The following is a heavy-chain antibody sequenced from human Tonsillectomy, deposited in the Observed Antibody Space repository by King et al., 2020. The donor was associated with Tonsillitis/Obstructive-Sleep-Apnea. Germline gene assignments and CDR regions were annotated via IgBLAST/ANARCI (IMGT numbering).Heavy chain of an antibody. CDR2: ISGRGGNT. D-gene: IGHD4-17*01. CDR1: GFNFSNYA. J-gene: IGHJ6*01. V-gene: IGHV3-23*04. Sequence: QLVQSGGGLVQPGGSLRLSCEVSGFNFSNYAMNWVRQAPGKGLDWVSAISGRGGNTYYADSVKGRFTISKDNSKNTLYLQLNSLRAEDTAVYYCAKDADYGDYYSYNGMDVWGQGTTVTVSS. CDR3: AKDADYGDYYSYNGMDV.